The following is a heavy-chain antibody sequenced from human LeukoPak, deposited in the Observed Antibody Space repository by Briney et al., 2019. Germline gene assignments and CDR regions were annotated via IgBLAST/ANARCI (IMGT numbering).Heavy chain of an antibody. V-gene: IGHV5-51*01. J-gene: IGHJ4*02. CDR3: AIPQWGYNSSGPSWGY. Sequence: GESLKISCKGSGYRLNRYWIDWVRQMPGKGLEWMGIIYPGDSDTRYSPSFQGQVTISVDKSISTAYLQWRSLKASDTAMYYFAIPQWGYNSSGPSWGYWGQGTLVTVSS. D-gene: IGHD3-22*01. CDR1: GYRLNRYW. CDR2: IYPGDSDT.